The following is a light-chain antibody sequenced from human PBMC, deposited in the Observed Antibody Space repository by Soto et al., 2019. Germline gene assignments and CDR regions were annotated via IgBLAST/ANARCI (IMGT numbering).Light chain of an antibody. CDR2: GNI. J-gene: IGLJ1*01. Sequence: QSVLTQPPSASGTPGQRVTISCSGSSSNIGAGYDVHWYQQRPGTAPKLLIFGNINRPSGVPDRFSGSKSGTSASLAITGLQAEDEGDYYCQSYDSPLSARYVFGTGTKVTVL. V-gene: IGLV1-40*01. CDR1: SSNIGAGYD. CDR3: QSYDSPLSARYV.